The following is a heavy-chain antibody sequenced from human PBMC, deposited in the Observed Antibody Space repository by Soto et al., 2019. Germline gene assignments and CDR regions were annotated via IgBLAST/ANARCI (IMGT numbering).Heavy chain of an antibody. J-gene: IGHJ4*02. CDR3: ATGGGIAVAGR. CDR1: SGSISTYY. D-gene: IGHD6-19*01. Sequence: PSETLSLTCTVSSGSISTYYWSWIRQPPGKGLEWIGSIYYSGSTYHNPSLKSRVTISVDTSKNQFSLKLNSVTAADTAVYYCATGGGIAVAGRWGQGTLVTVSS. CDR2: IYYSGST. V-gene: IGHV4-59*05.